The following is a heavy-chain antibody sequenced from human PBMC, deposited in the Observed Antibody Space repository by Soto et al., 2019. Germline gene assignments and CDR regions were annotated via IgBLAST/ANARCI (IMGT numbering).Heavy chain of an antibody. CDR3: ARDPIKYSSGWYSDY. J-gene: IGHJ4*02. V-gene: IGHV3-33*08. CDR2: IWYDGSNK. CDR1: VSSCSGNH. D-gene: IGHD6-19*01. Sequence: PGGPLRPSCQAPVSSCSGNHRHWVRPAPVKGLEWVAVIWYDGSNKYYADSVKGRFTISRDNSKNTLYLQMNSLRAEDTAVYYCARDPIKYSSGWYSDYWGQGTLVTVSS.